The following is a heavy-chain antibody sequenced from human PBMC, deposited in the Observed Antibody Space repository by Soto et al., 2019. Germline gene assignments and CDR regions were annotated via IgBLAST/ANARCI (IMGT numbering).Heavy chain of an antibody. J-gene: IGHJ3*02. V-gene: IGHV1-24*01. CDR1: GYSLTVLS. CDR2: FDPEDGER. Sequence: ASVKVSCKISGYSLTVLSMNWVRQAPGKGLEWMGSFDPEDGERMYAQKLQGRITMTEDTSTDTAYMELSSLRSENTAVYYCATVGYGDYGYIWGQGTMVTVSS. CDR3: ATVGYGDYGYI. D-gene: IGHD4-17*01.